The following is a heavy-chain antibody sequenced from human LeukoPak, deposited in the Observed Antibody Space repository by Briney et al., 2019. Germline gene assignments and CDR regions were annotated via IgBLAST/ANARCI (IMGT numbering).Heavy chain of an antibody. CDR1: GFTFSSYA. V-gene: IGHV3-21*01. CDR3: SKDKKLKGYDCAPNFYF. Sequence: PGGSLRLSCAASGFTFSSYAMSWVRQAPGKGLEWVSSISSSSSYIYYADSVKGRFTISRDNAKNSLYLQMNSLRAEDTAVYYCSKDKKLKGYDCAPNFYFWGQGTLVTVSS. CDR2: ISSSSSYI. D-gene: IGHD5-12*01. J-gene: IGHJ4*02.